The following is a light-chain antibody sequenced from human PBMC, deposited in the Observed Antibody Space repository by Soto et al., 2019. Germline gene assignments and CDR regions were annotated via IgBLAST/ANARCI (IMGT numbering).Light chain of an antibody. V-gene: IGKV1-5*01. J-gene: IGKJ1*01. CDR3: QQRYSQWT. CDR1: QSISNW. CDR2: VAS. Sequence: SQMPQGPYTHTASVEDIGVGKCRASQSISNWLAWYQQKPGTAPKVLIYVASSLQSRVQSRFRGSGSGTDFTFDMRSLQPADFATSYCQQRYSQWTCGQGTKVDIK.